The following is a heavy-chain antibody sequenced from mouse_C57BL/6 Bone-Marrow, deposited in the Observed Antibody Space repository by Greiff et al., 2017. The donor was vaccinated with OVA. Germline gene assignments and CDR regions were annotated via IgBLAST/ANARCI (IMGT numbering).Heavy chain of an antibody. CDR2: IYPGSGST. D-gene: IGHD2-5*01. CDR1: GYTFTSYW. J-gene: IGHJ2*01. CDR3: ARSSYYSNFDY. V-gene: IGHV1-55*01. Sequence: QVQLQQSGAELVKPGASVKLSCKASGYTFTSYWMHWVKQRPGQGLEWIGDIYPGSGSTNYNEKFKSKATLTVDTSSSTAYMQLSSLTSEDSAVYYCARSSYYSNFDYWGQGTTLTVSS.